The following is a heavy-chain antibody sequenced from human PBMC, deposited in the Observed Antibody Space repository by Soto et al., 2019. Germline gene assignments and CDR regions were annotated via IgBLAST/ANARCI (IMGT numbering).Heavy chain of an antibody. J-gene: IGHJ6*02. CDR2: IIPIFGTA. D-gene: IGHD7-27*01. CDR3: ATQPYGNTQLGDYYYYGMDV. Sequence: SVKVSCKASGGTFSSYAISWVRQAPGQGLEWMGGIIPIFGTANYAQKFQGRVTITADESTSTAYMELSSLRSEDTAVYYCATQPYGNTQLGDYYYYGMDVWGQGTTVTVSS. CDR1: GGTFSSYA. V-gene: IGHV1-69*13.